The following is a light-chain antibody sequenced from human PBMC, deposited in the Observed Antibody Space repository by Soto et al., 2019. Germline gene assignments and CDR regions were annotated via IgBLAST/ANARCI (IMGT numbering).Light chain of an antibody. CDR1: HRLSSK. V-gene: IGKV3-15*01. CDR2: GAS. CDR3: QQYINWPRT. Sequence: EIGLTQSPVTLSVSPGERVTLSCRASHRLSSKLAWYQQGPGQAPRLLIYGASIRATDIPARFIGSGSGTEFTLTISSLQSEDFAVYYCQQYINWPRTFGQGNQVDI. J-gene: IGKJ1*01.